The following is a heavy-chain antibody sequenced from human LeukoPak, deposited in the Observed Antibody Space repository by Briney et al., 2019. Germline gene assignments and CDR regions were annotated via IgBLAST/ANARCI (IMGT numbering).Heavy chain of an antibody. Sequence: PGGSLRLSCAASGFTVSSNYLSWIRQPPGKGLEWIGEINHSGSTNYNPSLKSRVTISVDTSKNQFSLKLSSVTAADTAVYYCARGRRGNYDFWSGYYIYYFDYWGQGTLVTVSS. D-gene: IGHD3-3*01. J-gene: IGHJ4*02. CDR3: ARGRRGNYDFWSGYYIYYFDY. CDR2: INHSGST. CDR1: GFTVSSNY. V-gene: IGHV4-34*01.